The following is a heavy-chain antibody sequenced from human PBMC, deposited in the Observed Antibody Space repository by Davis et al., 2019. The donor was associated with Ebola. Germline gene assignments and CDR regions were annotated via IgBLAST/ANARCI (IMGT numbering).Heavy chain of an antibody. Sequence: ASVKVSCKASGYTFTSYGISWVRQAPGQGLEWMGWISAYNGNTNYAQKLQGRVTMTTDTSTSTAYMELRSLRSDDTAVYYCARGRPPGIAVAALPLDVWGQGTTVTVSS. D-gene: IGHD6-19*01. CDR1: GYTFTSYG. CDR3: ARGRPPGIAVAALPLDV. CDR2: ISAYNGNT. J-gene: IGHJ6*02. V-gene: IGHV1-18*01.